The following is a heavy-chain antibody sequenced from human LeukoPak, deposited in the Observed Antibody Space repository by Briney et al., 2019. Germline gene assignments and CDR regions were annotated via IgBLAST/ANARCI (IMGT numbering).Heavy chain of an antibody. CDR2: IWYDGSNK. CDR3: ARDLDSSGYLDY. Sequence: PGGSLRLSCAASGFTFSSYGMHWVRQAPGKGLEWVAVIWYDGSNKYYADSVKGRFTISRDNSKNTLYLQMNSLRAEDTAVYYCARDLDSSGYLDYWGQGTLVTVSS. CDR1: GFTFSSYG. V-gene: IGHV3-33*01. D-gene: IGHD3-22*01. J-gene: IGHJ4*02.